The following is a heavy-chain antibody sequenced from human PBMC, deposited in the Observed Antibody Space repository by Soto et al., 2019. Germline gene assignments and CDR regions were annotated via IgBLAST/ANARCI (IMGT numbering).Heavy chain of an antibody. CDR3: AREPYGGNSGFDY. V-gene: IGHV4-30-4*01. Sequence: SETLSLTCTVSGGSISSGDYYWSWIRQPPGKGLEWIGYIYYSGSTYYNPSLKRRVTISVDTSKNQFSLKLSSVTAADTAVYYCAREPYGGNSGFDYWGQGTLVTVSS. D-gene: IGHD2-21*02. CDR2: IYYSGST. J-gene: IGHJ4*02. CDR1: GGSISSGDYY.